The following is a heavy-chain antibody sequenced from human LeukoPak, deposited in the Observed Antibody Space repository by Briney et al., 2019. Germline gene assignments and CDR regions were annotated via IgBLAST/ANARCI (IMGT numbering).Heavy chain of an antibody. V-gene: IGHV1-46*01. Sequence: ASVKVSCKASVYTFTGYYMHWVRQAPGQGLEWMGVINPSGDSTTYAQNFQGRVTMTRDTSTSTVYMELRSLRSEDTAIYYCAKLATSDTGETYWGQGTLVTVSS. J-gene: IGHJ4*02. D-gene: IGHD3-16*01. CDR2: INPSGDST. CDR3: AKLATSDTGETY. CDR1: VYTFTGYY.